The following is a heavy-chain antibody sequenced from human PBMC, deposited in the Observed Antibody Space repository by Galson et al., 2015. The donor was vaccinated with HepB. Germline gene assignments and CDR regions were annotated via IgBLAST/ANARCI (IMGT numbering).Heavy chain of an antibody. V-gene: IGHV6-1*01. Sequence: CAISGDSVSSDTAAWNWIRQSPSRGLEWLGRTFYRSKWYNEYAVSVKSRVTISVDTSKNQFSLKLSSVTAADTAVYYCARVGTRGDPRYWFDPWGQGTLVTVSS. CDR1: GDSVSSDTAA. CDR3: ARVGTRGDPRYWFDP. CDR2: TFYRSKWYN. D-gene: IGHD3-16*01. J-gene: IGHJ5*02.